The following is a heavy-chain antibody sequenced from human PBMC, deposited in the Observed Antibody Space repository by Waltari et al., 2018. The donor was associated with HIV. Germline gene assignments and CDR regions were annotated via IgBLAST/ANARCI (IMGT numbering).Heavy chain of an antibody. V-gene: IGHV3-66*01. J-gene: IGHJ6*02. Sequence: EVQLVESGGGLVQPGGPLRLSCGAFGFTVSSNYMSWVRQAPGKGLEWVSVIYSGGSTYYADSVKGRFTISRDNSKNTLYLQMNSLRAEDTAVYYCASIAYCGGDCYPRGMDVWGQGTTVTVSS. CDR3: ASIAYCGGDCYPRGMDV. CDR2: IYSGGST. D-gene: IGHD2-21*02. CDR1: GFTVSSNY.